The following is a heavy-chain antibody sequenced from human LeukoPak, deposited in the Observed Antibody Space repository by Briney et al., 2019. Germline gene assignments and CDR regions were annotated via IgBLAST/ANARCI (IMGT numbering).Heavy chain of an antibody. J-gene: IGHJ3*02. CDR1: GVTLSPYG. V-gene: IGHV3-30*03. CDR2: ISYEGGTQ. Sequence: PGGSLRLSCAASGVTLSPYGMHWVRQAPGKGLEWVAVISYEGGTQHYADSVKGRFIISRDNPRNTLYLQMNILRTEDTAVYYCATSLYSGTYNGLDIWGQGTMVTVSS. D-gene: IGHD1-26*01. CDR3: ATSLYSGTYNGLDI.